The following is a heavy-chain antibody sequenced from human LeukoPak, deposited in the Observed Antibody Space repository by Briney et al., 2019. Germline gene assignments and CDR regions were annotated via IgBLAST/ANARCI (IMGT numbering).Heavy chain of an antibody. D-gene: IGHD3-22*01. CDR2: IYYSGSA. V-gene: IGHV4-59*12. CDR1: GGSLSSYY. J-gene: IGHJ4*02. CDR3: ARDTSRYYYDSTGHFDY. Sequence: SETLSLTCTVSGGSLSSYYWSWIRQPPGKGLEWIGYIYYSGSAKYNPSLKSRVTISVDTSKNQFSLKLSSVTAADTAVYYCARDTSRYYYDSTGHFDYWGQGTLVAVSS.